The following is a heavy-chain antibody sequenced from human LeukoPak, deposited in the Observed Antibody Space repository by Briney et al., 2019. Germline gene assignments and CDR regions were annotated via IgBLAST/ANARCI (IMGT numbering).Heavy chain of an antibody. D-gene: IGHD4-11*01. V-gene: IGHV3-30*04. CDR1: GFTFSSYE. CDR3: ARDQEPTVIAGGLASRGWLYFDY. J-gene: IGHJ4*02. CDR2: ISYDGSNK. Sequence: GGSLRLSCAASGFTFSSYEMNWVRQAPGKGLEWVAFISYDGSNKYYADSVKGRFTISRDNSKNTLYLQMNSLRAEDTAVYYCARDQEPTVIAGGLASRGWLYFDYWGQGTLVTVSS.